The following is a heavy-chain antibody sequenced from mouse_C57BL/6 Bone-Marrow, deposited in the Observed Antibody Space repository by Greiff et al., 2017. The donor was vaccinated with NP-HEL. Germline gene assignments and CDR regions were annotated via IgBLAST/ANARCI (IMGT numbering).Heavy chain of an antibody. CDR2: INPNNGGT. V-gene: IGHV1-22*01. CDR3: ATTVVAKGKAYYFDY. CDR1: GYTFTDYN. Sequence: EVQLQQSGPELVKPGASVKMSCKASGYTFTDYNMHWVKQSHGKSLEWIGYINPNNGGTSYNQKFKGKATLTVNKSSSTAYMELRSLTSEDSAVYYCATTVVAKGKAYYFDYWGQGTTLTVSS. J-gene: IGHJ2*01. D-gene: IGHD1-1*01.